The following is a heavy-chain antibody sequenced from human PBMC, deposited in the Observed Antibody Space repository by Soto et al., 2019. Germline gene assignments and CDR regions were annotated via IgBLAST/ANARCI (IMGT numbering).Heavy chain of an antibody. CDR1: GGTFSSYA. CDR3: ARDITMVRGVIIPRFDP. J-gene: IGHJ5*02. V-gene: IGHV1-69*01. CDR2: VIPIFGTA. Sequence: QVQLVQSGAEVKKPGSSVKVSCKASGGTFSSYAISWVRQDPGQGLEWMGGVIPIFGTANYAQKFQGRVTITADESTSTAYMELSSLRSEDTAVYYCARDITMVRGVIIPRFDPWGQGTLFTVSS. D-gene: IGHD3-10*01.